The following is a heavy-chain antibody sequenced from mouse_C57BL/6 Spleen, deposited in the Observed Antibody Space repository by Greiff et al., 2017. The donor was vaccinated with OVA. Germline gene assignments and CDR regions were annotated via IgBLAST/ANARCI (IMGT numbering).Heavy chain of an antibody. J-gene: IGHJ2*01. CDR2: IYPSDSET. CDR1: GYTFTSYW. Sequence: QVQLQQPGAELVRPGSSVKLSCKASGYTFTSYWMDWVKQRPGQGLEWIGNIYPSDSETHYNQKFKDKATLTVDKSSSTAYMQLSSLTSEDSAVYCCARGTTVYYFDYWGQGTTLTVSS. CDR3: ARGTTVYYFDY. V-gene: IGHV1-61*01. D-gene: IGHD1-1*01.